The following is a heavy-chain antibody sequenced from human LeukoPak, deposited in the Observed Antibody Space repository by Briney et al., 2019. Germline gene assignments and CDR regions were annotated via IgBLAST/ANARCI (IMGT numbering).Heavy chain of an antibody. Sequence: GGSLRLSCAASGFTFSTYVMSWVRQAPGKGLEWVSGISDSGDNTYYADSVKGRFTISRDNSKNTLYLQMNSLRAEDTAVYYCARNYYDSSGYDAWGQGTLVTVSS. CDR1: GFTFSTYV. V-gene: IGHV3-23*01. CDR2: ISDSGDNT. J-gene: IGHJ5*02. D-gene: IGHD3-22*01. CDR3: ARNYYDSSGYDA.